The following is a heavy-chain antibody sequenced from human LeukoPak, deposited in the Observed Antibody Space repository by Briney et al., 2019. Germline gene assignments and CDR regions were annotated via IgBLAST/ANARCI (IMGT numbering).Heavy chain of an antibody. D-gene: IGHD1-7*01. J-gene: IGHJ4*02. CDR2: INPSGGST. Sequence: ASVKVSCKASGYTFASYYMHWVRQAPGQGLEWMGIINPSGGSTSYAQKFQGRVTMTRDTSTSTVYMELSSLRSEDTAVYYRARAPLGITGTTDYFDYWGQGTLVTVSS. CDR3: ARAPLGITGTTDYFDY. CDR1: GYTFASYY. V-gene: IGHV1-46*01.